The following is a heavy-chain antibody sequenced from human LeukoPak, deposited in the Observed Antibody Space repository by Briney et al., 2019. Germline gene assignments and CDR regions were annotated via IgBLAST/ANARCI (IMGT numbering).Heavy chain of an antibody. J-gene: IGHJ6*03. CDR2: INSDGSST. V-gene: IGHV3-74*01. D-gene: IGHD2-2*01. CDR1: GFTFSSYW. Sequence: GGSLRLSCAASGFTFSSYWMHWVRQAPGKGLVCVSRINSDGSSTSYADSVKGRFTISRDNAKNTLYLQMNSLRAEDTAVYYCARIARQYCSSTSCYLDYYYYYMDVWGKGTTVTISS. CDR3: ARIARQYCSSTSCYLDYYYYYMDV.